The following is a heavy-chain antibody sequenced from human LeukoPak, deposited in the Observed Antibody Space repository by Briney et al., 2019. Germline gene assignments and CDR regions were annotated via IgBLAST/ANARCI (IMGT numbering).Heavy chain of an antibody. D-gene: IGHD5-18*01. V-gene: IGHV3-33*01. J-gene: IGHJ4*02. CDR2: IWYDGSYK. CDR3: ARDSLSYGFGTYDS. Sequence: PGGSLRLSCAASGFTFSSYGMHWVRQAPGKGLEWVAVIWYDGSYKYYADSVKGRFTISRDNSKNTLYLQMNSLRAEDTAVYYCARDSLSYGFGTYDSWGQGTLVTVSS. CDR1: GFTFSSYG.